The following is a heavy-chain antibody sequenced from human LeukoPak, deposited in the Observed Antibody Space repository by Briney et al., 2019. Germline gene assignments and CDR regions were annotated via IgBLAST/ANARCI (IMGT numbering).Heavy chain of an antibody. J-gene: IGHJ4*02. V-gene: IGHV1-8*01. Sequence: AASVKVSCKASGYTFTSYDINWVRQATGQGLEWMGWMNPNSGNTGYAQKFQGRVTMTRNTSISTAYIELSSLRSEDTAVYYCARAFEDYRDQSSDYWGQGTLVTVSS. D-gene: IGHD4-17*01. CDR2: MNPNSGNT. CDR1: GYTFTSYD. CDR3: ARAFEDYRDQSSDY.